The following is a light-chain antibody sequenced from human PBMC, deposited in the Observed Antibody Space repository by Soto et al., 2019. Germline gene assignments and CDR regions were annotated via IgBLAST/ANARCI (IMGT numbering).Light chain of an antibody. CDR3: QHFGNSLWT. V-gene: IGKV3-20*01. Sequence: EIVLTQSPGTLSLSPGERATLSCRASQSVASRNLAWYQQKSGQAPRLLIYGASSRAIHTPDRFSGSGSGTDLTLTISGLEPEDFAVYYCQHFGNSLWTFGQGTKVEI. CDR1: QSVASRN. CDR2: GAS. J-gene: IGKJ1*01.